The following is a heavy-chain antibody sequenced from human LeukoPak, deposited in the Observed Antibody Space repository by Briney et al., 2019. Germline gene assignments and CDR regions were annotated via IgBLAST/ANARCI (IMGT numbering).Heavy chain of an antibody. CDR2: IYYSGST. D-gene: IGHD3-9*01. CDR3: ARRVYDILTGYWAFDY. J-gene: IGHJ4*02. CDR1: GGSVSSGSYY. Sequence: PSETLSLTCTVSGGSVSSGSYYWSWIRQPPGKGLEWIGYIYYSGSTNYNPSLKSRVTISVDTSKNQFSLKLSSVTAADTAVYYGARRVYDILTGYWAFDYWGQGTLVTVSS. V-gene: IGHV4-61*01.